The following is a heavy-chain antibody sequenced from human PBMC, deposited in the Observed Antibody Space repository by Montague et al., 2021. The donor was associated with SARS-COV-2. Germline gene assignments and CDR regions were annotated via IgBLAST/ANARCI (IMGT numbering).Heavy chain of an antibody. J-gene: IGHJ4*02. Sequence: SLRLSCAASGFTFSSYAMHWVRQAPGEGLEWVAVISYDGINKYYADSVKGRFTISRDNSKSTLYLQMNSLRAEDTAVYYYARDPDYGDSVGIDYWGQGTLVTVSS. CDR3: ARDPDYGDSVGIDY. D-gene: IGHD4-17*01. CDR1: GFTFSSYA. CDR2: ISYDGINK. V-gene: IGHV3-30-3*01.